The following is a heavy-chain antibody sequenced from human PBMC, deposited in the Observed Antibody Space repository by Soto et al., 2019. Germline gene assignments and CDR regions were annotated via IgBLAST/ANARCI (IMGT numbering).Heavy chain of an antibody. Sequence: QVQLVQSGAEVKKPGSSVKVSCQASGGTFSSYAISWVRQAPVQGLEWMGGIIPIFGTANYAQKFQCRVTITADESTSTSYMELSSLRSEDTAVYYCASEIGKMTTGSKTPDYWGKGTLVTVSS. V-gene: IGHV1-69*01. CDR3: ASEIGKMTTGSKTPDY. CDR2: IIPIFGTA. D-gene: IGHD4-17*01. J-gene: IGHJ4*02. CDR1: GGTFSSYA.